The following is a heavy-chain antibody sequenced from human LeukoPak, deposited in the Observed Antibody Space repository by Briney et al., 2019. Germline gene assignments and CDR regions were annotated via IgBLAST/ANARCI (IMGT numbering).Heavy chain of an antibody. CDR3: ASNEPASVVVPAVTDAFDV. D-gene: IGHD2-2*01. CDR2: IIPIFGTA. V-gene: IGHV1-69*05. Sequence: GASVKVSCKAPGGTFSNYAFSWVRQAPGQGLEWVGGIIPIFGTANYAQKFQDRVTITTDESTSTAYMELSSLRSEDTAVYYCASNEPASVVVPAVTDAFDVWGQGTMVTVSS. CDR1: GGTFSNYA. J-gene: IGHJ3*01.